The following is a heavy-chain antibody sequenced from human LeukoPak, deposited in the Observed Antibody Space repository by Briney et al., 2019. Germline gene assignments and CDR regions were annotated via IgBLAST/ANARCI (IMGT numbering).Heavy chain of an antibody. CDR3: AKGERSVLRGVFDS. CDR2: ISSDGTNK. D-gene: IGHD3-10*01. CDR1: GFTFSTQG. J-gene: IGHJ4*02. Sequence: QPGRSLRLACAATGFTFSTQGMHWVRQALVKGLEWVAIISSDGTNKYYADSVKGRFTISRDNSENTLYLQMDSLRAEDTAVYYCAKGERSVLRGVFDSWGLGTLVTVSS. V-gene: IGHV3-30*18.